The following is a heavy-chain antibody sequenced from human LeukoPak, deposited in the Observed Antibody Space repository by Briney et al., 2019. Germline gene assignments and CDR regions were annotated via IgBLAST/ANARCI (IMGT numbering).Heavy chain of an antibody. CDR3: ARAVDFWSGYPQPNWFDP. Sequence: GGSLRLSCAASGFTFSSYAMSWVRQAPEKGLEWVSTMSTSGGSTYYADSVKGRFTISRDNSKNTLFLHMNSLRAEDTAVYYCARAVDFWSGYPQPNWFDPWGQGTLVTVSS. CDR2: MSTSGGST. D-gene: IGHD3-3*01. CDR1: GFTFSSYA. J-gene: IGHJ5*02. V-gene: IGHV3-23*01.